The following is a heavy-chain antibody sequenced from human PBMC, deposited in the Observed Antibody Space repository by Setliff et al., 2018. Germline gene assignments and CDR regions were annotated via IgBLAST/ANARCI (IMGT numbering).Heavy chain of an antibody. J-gene: IGHJ6*02. D-gene: IGHD2-15*01. CDR2: INHSGST. V-gene: IGHV4-34*01. Sequence: SETLSLTCAVYGGSFSGYYWSWIRQPPGKGLEWIGEINHSGSTNYNPSLKGRVTISVDTSKNQFSLKLSSVTAADTAVYYCARKKTVYWYYGMDVWGQGTRSPSP. CDR1: GGSFSGYY. CDR3: ARKKTVYWYYGMDV.